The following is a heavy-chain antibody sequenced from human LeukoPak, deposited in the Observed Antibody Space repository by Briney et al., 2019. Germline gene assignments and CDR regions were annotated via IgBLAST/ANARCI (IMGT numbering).Heavy chain of an antibody. D-gene: IGHD1-7*01. V-gene: IGHV3-21*01. CDR2: ISSSSSYI. Sequence: PGGSLRLSCAASGFTFSSYSMTWVRQAPGKGLEWVSSISSSSSYIYYADSVKGRFTISRDNAKNSLYLQMNSLRAEDTAVYYCARGAGTVGWDYYYYMDVWGKGTTVTVSS. CDR3: ARGAGTVGWDYYYYMDV. CDR1: GFTFSSYS. J-gene: IGHJ6*03.